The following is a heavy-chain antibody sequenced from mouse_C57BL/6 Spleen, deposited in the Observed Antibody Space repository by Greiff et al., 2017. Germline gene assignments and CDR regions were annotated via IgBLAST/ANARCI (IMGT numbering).Heavy chain of an antibody. D-gene: IGHD2-4*01. CDR1: GYTFTSYG. CDR3: ARGLPGNYFDY. Sequence: QVQLKESGAELARPGASVKLSCKASGYTFTSYGISWVKQRPGQGLEWIGEIYPRSGNTYYNEKFKGKATLTADKSSSTAYMQLSSLTSEDSAVYFCARGLPGNYFDYWGQGTTLTVSS. V-gene: IGHV1-81*01. J-gene: IGHJ2*01. CDR2: IYPRSGNT.